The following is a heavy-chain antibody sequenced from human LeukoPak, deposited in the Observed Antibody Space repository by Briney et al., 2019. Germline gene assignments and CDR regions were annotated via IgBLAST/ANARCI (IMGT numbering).Heavy chain of an antibody. V-gene: IGHV4-34*01. D-gene: IGHD6-6*01. CDR2: INHSGST. J-gene: IGHJ4*02. CDR1: GGSFSGYY. CDR3: ARAARPQYYFDY. Sequence: SGTLSLTCAVYGGSFSGYYWSWIRQPPGKGLEWIGEINHSGSTNYNPSLKSRVTISVDTSKNQFSLKLSSVTAADTAVYYCARAARPQYYFDYWGQGTLVTVSS.